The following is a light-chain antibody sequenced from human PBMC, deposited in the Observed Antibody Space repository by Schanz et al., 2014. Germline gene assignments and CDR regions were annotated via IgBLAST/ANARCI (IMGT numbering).Light chain of an antibody. Sequence: DIQMTQSPSTLSASVGDRVTITCRASQSISSRLAWYQQKPGKAPKLLIYLASSLESGVPSRFSGSGSGTEVSLTISSLQPDDFATYYCQQYNSYSQTFGQGTRLQIK. CDR3: QQYNSYSQT. J-gene: IGKJ2*01. CDR1: QSISSR. CDR2: LAS. V-gene: IGKV1-5*03.